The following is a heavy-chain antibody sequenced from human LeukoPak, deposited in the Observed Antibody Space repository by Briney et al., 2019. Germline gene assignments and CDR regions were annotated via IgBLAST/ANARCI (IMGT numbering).Heavy chain of an antibody. V-gene: IGHV1-2*02. CDR1: GYTFTGYY. D-gene: IGHD2-2*01. CDR3: ARNVYCSSTSCYYYYYMDV. CDR2: INPNSGGT. J-gene: IGHJ6*03. Sequence: ASVKVSCKASGYTFTGYYMHWVRQAPGQGLEWMGWINPNSGGTNYAQKFQGRVTMTRDTSISTAYMELSRLRSDDTAVYYCARNVYCSSTSCYYYYYMDVWGKGTTVILFS.